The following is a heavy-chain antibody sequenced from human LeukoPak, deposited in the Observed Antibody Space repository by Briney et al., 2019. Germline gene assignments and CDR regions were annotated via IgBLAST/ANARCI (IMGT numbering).Heavy chain of an antibody. J-gene: IGHJ5*02. CDR2: IIPILGIA. D-gene: IGHD1-14*01. CDR1: VYTFTNFY. V-gene: IGHV1-46*01. CDR3: ARSIRYNWFDP. Sequence: ASVKVSCKASVYTFTNFYIHWVRQAPGQGLEWMGRIIPILGIANYAQKFQGRVTMTRDTSTSTVYMELSSLRSEDTAVYYCARSIRYNWFDPWGQGTLVTVSS.